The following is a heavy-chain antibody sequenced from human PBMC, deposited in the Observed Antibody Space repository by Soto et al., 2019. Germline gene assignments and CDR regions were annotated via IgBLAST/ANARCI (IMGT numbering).Heavy chain of an antibody. V-gene: IGHV1-18*01. J-gene: IGHJ4*02. CDR3: ARVNEGVYYDSRGYFDY. CDR1: GYKFSSYG. D-gene: IGHD3-22*01. Sequence: ASVKVSCKASGYKFSSYGITWVRQAPGQGLEWLGWISTYNGKTIYAQNLQDRVTMTIDASTSAAYLELRSLRSDDTALYYCARVNEGVYYDSRGYFDYWGPGTLVTVSS. CDR2: ISTYNGKT.